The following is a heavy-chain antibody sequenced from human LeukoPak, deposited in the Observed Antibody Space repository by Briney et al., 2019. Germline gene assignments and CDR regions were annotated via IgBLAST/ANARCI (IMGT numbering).Heavy chain of an antibody. CDR1: GGSISDCY. Sequence: SETLSLTCTVSGGSISDCYWTWIRQPPGKGLEWVGYIYYNGSTNYNPSLKSRVTISVDTSTNQFSLKLSSVTAADTAVYYCARDRTGTASLDPWGQGTLVTVSS. J-gene: IGHJ5*02. D-gene: IGHD1-1*01. CDR2: IYYNGST. V-gene: IGHV4-59*01. CDR3: ARDRTGTASLDP.